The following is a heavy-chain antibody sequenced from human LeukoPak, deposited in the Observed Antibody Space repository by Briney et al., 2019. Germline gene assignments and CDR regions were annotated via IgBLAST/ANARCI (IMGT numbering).Heavy chain of an antibody. V-gene: IGHV3-7*01. CDR1: GFTFRNYW. J-gene: IGHJ4*02. CDR3: TKWSTSGSYYTE. D-gene: IGHD3-10*01. Sequence: GGSLRLSCAGSGFTFRNYWMRWVRQPPGKGLEWVANIRQDGGDNHYVDSVKGRFTISRDNARNSLSLQMNSLRAEDTAVYYCTKWSTSGSYYTEWGQGTLVIVSS. CDR2: IRQDGGDN.